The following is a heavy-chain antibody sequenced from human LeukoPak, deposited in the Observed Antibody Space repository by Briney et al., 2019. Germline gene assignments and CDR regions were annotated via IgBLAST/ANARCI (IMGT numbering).Heavy chain of an antibody. V-gene: IGHV3-33*01. CDR1: GFTFSSYG. CDR3: ARLYYDFWSGYYTGNYYYYYMDV. Sequence: PGRSLRLSCAASGFTFSSYGMHWVRQAPGKGLEWVAVIWYDGSNKYYADSVKGRFTISRDNSKNTLYLQMNSLRAEDTAVYYCARLYYDFWSGYYTGNYYYYYMDVWGKGTTVTVSS. J-gene: IGHJ6*03. D-gene: IGHD3-3*01. CDR2: IWYDGSNK.